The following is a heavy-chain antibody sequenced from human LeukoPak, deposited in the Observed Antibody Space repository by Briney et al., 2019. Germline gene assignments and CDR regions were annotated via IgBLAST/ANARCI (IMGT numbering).Heavy chain of an antibody. Sequence: SETLSLTCTVSGGSISSYYWSWIRQPPGKGLEWMGYIYYSGSTNYNPSLKSRVSISVDTSKNQFSLKLSSVTAADTAVYYCARAGGYGVSPIFDYWGQGTLVTVSS. D-gene: IGHD2-8*01. CDR3: ARAGGYGVSPIFDY. CDR1: GGSISSYY. CDR2: IYYSGST. J-gene: IGHJ4*02. V-gene: IGHV4-59*01.